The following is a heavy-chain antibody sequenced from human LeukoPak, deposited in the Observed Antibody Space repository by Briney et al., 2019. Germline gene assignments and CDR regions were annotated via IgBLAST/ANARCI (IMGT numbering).Heavy chain of an antibody. CDR2: MSINSGLK. J-gene: IGHJ4*02. CDR3: AREFEYRTSGAGY. V-gene: IGHV3-21*01. Sequence: PGGSLRLSCAASGFTFSSYSMNWVRQAPGKGLEWVSSMSINSGLKYHADSVKGRFTISRDNAKNSLYLQMNSLRAEDTAVYNCAREFEYRTSGAGYWGQGTLVTVSS. CDR1: GFTFSSYS. D-gene: IGHD6-6*01.